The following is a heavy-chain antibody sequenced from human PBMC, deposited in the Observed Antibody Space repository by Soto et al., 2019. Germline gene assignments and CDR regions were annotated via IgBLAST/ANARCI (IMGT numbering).Heavy chain of an antibody. CDR2: IVPIFGTA. Sequence: SVKVSCKASGGTFNSYGLTWVRQAPRQGLEWMGRIVPIFGTANYAQKFQGRVTITADKSTSTAYMELSNLRSEDTAVYYCASRVNGYSGFATDCWGQGTLVTVSS. CDR1: GGTFNSYG. CDR3: ASRVNGYSGFATDC. V-gene: IGHV1-69*06. D-gene: IGHD5-12*01. J-gene: IGHJ4*02.